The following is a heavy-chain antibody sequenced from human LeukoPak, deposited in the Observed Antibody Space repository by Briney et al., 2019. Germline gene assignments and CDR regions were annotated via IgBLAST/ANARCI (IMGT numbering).Heavy chain of an antibody. CDR2: INPSGGST. Sequence: ASVKVSCKASGYTFTNYYIHWVRQAPGQGLEWMGIINPSGGSTSYAQTFQGRVTMTRDTSTNTVYMELSSLRSEDTAVYYCARAGGVTIFAVVTAPYYQYYGLDVWGQGTTVTVSS. CDR3: ARAGGVTIFAVVTAPYYQYYGLDV. CDR1: GYTFTNYY. J-gene: IGHJ6*02. V-gene: IGHV1-46*01. D-gene: IGHD3-3*01.